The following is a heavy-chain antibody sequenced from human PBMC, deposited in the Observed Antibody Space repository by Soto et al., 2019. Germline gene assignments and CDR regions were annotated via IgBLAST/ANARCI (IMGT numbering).Heavy chain of an antibody. Sequence: PSETLSLTCTVSGGSISSSSYYWGWIRQPPGKGLEWIGNIYYSGSTYYNPSLKSRVTISVDTSKNQFSLKLSSVTAADTAVYYCARRGGYSYGAFAFDIWGQVTMSIVS. CDR1: GGSISSSSYY. V-gene: IGHV4-39*01. CDR2: IYYSGST. J-gene: IGHJ3*02. D-gene: IGHD5-18*01. CDR3: ARRGGYSYGAFAFDI.